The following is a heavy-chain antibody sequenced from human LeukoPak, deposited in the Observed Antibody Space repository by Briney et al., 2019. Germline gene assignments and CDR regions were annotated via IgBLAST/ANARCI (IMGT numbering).Heavy chain of an antibody. V-gene: IGHV5-51*01. J-gene: IGHJ5*02. D-gene: IGHD2-15*01. CDR2: IYPGDSDT. CDR3: ARISGRSYCSGGSCYFVDWFDP. Sequence: GESLKISCKGSGYSFTSYWIGWVRQMPGKGLEWMGIIYPGDSDTRYSPSFQGQVTISADKSISTAYLQWSSLKASDTAMYYCARISGRSYCSGGSCYFVDWFDPWGQGTLVTVSS. CDR1: GYSFTSYW.